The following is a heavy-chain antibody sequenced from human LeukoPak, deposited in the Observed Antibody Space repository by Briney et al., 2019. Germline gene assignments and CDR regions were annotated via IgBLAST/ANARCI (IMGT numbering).Heavy chain of an antibody. D-gene: IGHD5-12*01. CDR1: GGSFSGYY. CDR2: INHSGST. CDR3: ARGPFAWLRFGRAWFDP. Sequence: SETLSLTCAVYGGSFSGYYWSWIRQPPGRGLEWMGEINHSGSTNSNPSLKSRVTISVDTSKNQFSLKLSSVTAADTAVYYCARGPFAWLRFGRAWFDPWGQGTLVTVSS. J-gene: IGHJ5*02. V-gene: IGHV4-34*01.